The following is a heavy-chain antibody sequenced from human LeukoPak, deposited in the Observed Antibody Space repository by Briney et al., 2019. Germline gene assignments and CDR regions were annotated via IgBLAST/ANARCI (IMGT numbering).Heavy chain of an antibody. Sequence: PGGSLRLSCAASGFTFSSYSMNWVRQAPGKGLEWVSSISSSSSYIYYADSVKGRFTISRDNAKNSLYLQMNSLRAEDTAVYYCGRDLVVAPPNWFDPWGQGTLVTVSP. D-gene: IGHD2-15*01. CDR2: ISSSSSYI. J-gene: IGHJ5*02. CDR1: GFTFSSYS. V-gene: IGHV3-21*01. CDR3: GRDLVVAPPNWFDP.